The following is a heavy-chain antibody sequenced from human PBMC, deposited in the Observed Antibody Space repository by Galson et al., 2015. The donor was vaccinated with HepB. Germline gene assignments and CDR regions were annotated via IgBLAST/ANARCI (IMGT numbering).Heavy chain of an antibody. CDR3: ARSIYDSSGYYPNWFDP. CDR1: GYSFTSYW. CDR2: IYPGDPDT. V-gene: IGHV5-51*03. D-gene: IGHD3-22*01. J-gene: IGHJ5*02. Sequence: QSGAEVKKPGESLKISCKGSGYSFTSYWIGWVRQMPGKGLEWMGIIYPGDPDTRYSPSFQGQVTISADKSISTAYLQWSSLKASDTAMYYCARSIYDSSGYYPNWFDPWGQGTLVTVSS.